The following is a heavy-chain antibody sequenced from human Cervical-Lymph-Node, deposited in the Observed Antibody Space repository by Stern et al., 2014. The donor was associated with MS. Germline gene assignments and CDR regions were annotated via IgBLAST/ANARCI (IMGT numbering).Heavy chain of an antibody. J-gene: IGHJ5*02. CDR2: ISYDGSNK. Sequence: VQLVESGGGVVQPGRSLRLSCAASGFTFSVYGMHWVRQAPGKGLAWVALISYDGSNKSYADSVNGRFTISRDNSKDTLYLQMNSLRSEDTAVYYCTKRESDFWSGGFDPWGQGTLVTVSS. CDR1: GFTFSVYG. CDR3: TKRESDFWSGGFDP. D-gene: IGHD3-3*01. V-gene: IGHV3-30*18.